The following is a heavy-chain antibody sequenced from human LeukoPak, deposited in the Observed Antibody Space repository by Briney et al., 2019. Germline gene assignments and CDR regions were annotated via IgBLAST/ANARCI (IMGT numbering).Heavy chain of an antibody. J-gene: IGHJ4*02. CDR1: GYTFTTYG. CDR3: ARDLPQFLEWLVLDY. V-gene: IGHV1-2*02. CDR2: INPNSGDT. Sequence: ASVKVSCKASGYTFTTYGIYWVRQAPGQGLEWMGWINPNSGDTNYAQKFQGRVTMTRDTSISTAYMELSRLRSDDTAVYYCARDLPQFLEWLVLDYWGQGTLVTVSS. D-gene: IGHD3-3*01.